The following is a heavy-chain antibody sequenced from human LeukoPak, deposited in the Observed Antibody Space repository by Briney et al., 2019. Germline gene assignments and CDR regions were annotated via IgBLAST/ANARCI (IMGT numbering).Heavy chain of an antibody. Sequence: GGSLRLSCEASGFTFDNYAMHWVRQAPGRRLEWVAVISFDGNQEYYPDSVKGRFTISRDNSRNTLYLQMNGLKTEDTAVYYCAREGSIVARTDYWGQGALVIVSS. D-gene: IGHD3-16*02. CDR2: ISFDGNQE. V-gene: IGHV3-30-3*01. J-gene: IGHJ4*02. CDR1: GFTFDNYA. CDR3: AREGSIVARTDY.